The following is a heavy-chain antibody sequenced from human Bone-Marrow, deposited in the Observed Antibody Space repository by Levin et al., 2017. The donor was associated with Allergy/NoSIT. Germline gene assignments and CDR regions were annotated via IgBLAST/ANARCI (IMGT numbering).Heavy chain of an antibody. CDR1: GFTFSDYY. Sequence: GESLKISCAASGFTFSDYYMSWIRQAPGKGLEWVSYISSSGSTIYYADSVKGRFTISRDNAKNSLYLQMNSLRAEDTAVYYCARESYAMFDYWGQGTLVTVSS. CDR3: ARESYAMFDY. CDR2: ISSSGSTI. V-gene: IGHV3-11*01. D-gene: IGHD2-2*01. J-gene: IGHJ4*02.